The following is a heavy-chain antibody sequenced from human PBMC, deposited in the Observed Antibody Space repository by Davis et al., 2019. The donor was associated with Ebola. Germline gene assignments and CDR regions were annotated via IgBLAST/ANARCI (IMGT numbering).Heavy chain of an antibody. CDR3: ASPYLAKSAAATSRVDY. J-gene: IGHJ4*02. CDR2: IWNDGNTK. CDR1: GFPFSAYG. V-gene: IGHV3-33*01. D-gene: IGHD2-15*01. Sequence: GESLKISCAASGFPFSAYGMHWVRQAPGKGLEWVAVIWNDGNTKYHADSVKGRFTISRDNSKNTLYLQMNSLRAEDTAVYYCASPYLAKSAAATSRVDYWGQGTLVTVSS.